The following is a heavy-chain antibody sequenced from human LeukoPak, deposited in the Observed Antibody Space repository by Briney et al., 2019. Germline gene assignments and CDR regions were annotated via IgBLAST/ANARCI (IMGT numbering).Heavy chain of an antibody. V-gene: IGHV4-30-4*01. D-gene: IGHD3-22*01. CDR1: GGSISSGDYY. CDR3: ASPIHYYDSSVYYFYDVFDI. CDR2: IYYSGNT. J-gene: IGHJ3*02. Sequence: SQTLSLTCIVSGGSISSGDYYWSWIRQPPGKGLEWIGYIYYSGNTYYNPSLKSRVTISVDTSKNQFSLKLSSVTAADTAVYYCASPIHYYDSSVYYFYDVFDIWGQGTMVTVSS.